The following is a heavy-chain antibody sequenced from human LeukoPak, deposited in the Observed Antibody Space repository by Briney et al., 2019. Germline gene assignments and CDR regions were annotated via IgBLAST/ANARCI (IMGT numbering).Heavy chain of an antibody. CDR2: IYTSGST. CDR1: GGSISSYY. V-gene: IGHV4-4*07. Sequence: SETLSLTCTVSGGSISSYYWSWLRQPTGKGPEWIGRIYTSGSTNYNPSLKSRVTMSVDTSKNQFSLRLSSVTAADTAVYYCAREWGYCSVGSCYNRLDYWGQGTLVTVSS. CDR3: AREWGYCSVGSCYNRLDY. J-gene: IGHJ4*02. D-gene: IGHD2-15*01.